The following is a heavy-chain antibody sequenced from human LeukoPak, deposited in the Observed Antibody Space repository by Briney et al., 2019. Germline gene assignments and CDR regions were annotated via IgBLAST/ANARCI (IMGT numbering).Heavy chain of an antibody. Sequence: ASVKVSCKASGYTFTSYGISWVRQAPGQGLEWMGIINPSGGSTSYAQKFQGRVTMTRDTSTGTVYMELSSLRSEDTAVYYCARAYDFWSGYYYYWDQGTLVTVSS. CDR1: GYTFTSYG. D-gene: IGHD3-3*01. CDR3: ARAYDFWSGYYYY. V-gene: IGHV1-46*01. J-gene: IGHJ4*02. CDR2: INPSGGST.